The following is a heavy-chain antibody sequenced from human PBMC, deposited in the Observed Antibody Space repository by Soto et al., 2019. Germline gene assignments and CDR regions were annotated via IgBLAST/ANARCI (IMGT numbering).Heavy chain of an antibody. V-gene: IGHV4-31*03. Sequence: QVQLKESGPGLVKPSQTLSLTCTVSGCSISMGGYYCSWIRQHPGKALEWIGYIYYIGSTHYNPSLQSRVTISVDTANNPFSLKLSSVTAADMAVYYLARGSMNTVTAWVYWGQGTLVTVSS. J-gene: IGHJ4*02. D-gene: IGHD4-17*01. CDR2: IYYIGST. CDR1: GCSISMGGYY. CDR3: ARGSMNTVTAWVY.